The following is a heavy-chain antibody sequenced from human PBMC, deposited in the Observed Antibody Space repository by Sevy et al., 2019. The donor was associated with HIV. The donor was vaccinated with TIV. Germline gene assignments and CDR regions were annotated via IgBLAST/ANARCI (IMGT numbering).Heavy chain of an antibody. D-gene: IGHD3-9*01. J-gene: IGHJ5*02. CDR3: ARGGNLRYFDWLLLNWFDP. CDR1: GFTVSINY. V-gene: IGHV3-66*01. Sequence: GGSLRLSCSASGFTVSINYMTWVRQAPGKGLEWVSVIYSDGTTHQGDSVKGRFTISRDNSENSLYLQMNSLRAEDTAVYYCARGGNLRYFDWLLLNWFDPWGQGTLVTVSS. CDR2: IYSDGTT.